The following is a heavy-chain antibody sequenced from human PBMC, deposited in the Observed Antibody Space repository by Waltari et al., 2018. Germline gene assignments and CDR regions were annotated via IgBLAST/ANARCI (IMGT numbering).Heavy chain of an antibody. CDR2: IKQDGSEK. CDR3: VRDLSSGAGY. V-gene: IGHV3-7*01. J-gene: IGHJ4*02. D-gene: IGHD6-25*01. CDR1: GFTFSQDW. Sequence: EVRLVESGGGWVQPGGSPSLSCAAPGFTFSQDWVGWVRQAPGKGLEWVANIKQDGSEKYYVDSVKGRFTIYRDNAKNSLDLQMNSLRVEDTAVYYCVRDLSSGAGYWGQGTLVTVSS.